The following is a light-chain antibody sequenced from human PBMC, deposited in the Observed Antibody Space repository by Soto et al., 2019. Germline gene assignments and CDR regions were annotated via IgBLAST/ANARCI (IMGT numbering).Light chain of an antibody. J-gene: IGKJ3*01. CDR3: QHYGA. Sequence: IVLTQSPGTLSLSPEERATLSCRASQSVSSSYLAWYQQKPGQAPRLLIHGASSRATGIPDRFSGSGSGTDFTLTISRLEPEDFAVYYCQHYGAFGPGTKVDI. CDR2: GAS. V-gene: IGKV3-20*01. CDR1: QSVSSSY.